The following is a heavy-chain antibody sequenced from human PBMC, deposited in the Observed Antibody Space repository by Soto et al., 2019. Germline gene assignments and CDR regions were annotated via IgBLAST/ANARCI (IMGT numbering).Heavy chain of an antibody. D-gene: IGHD5-18*01. CDR2: ISSDGTEK. Sequence: QVQLVESGGGVAQPGWSLRLFCAASGFTLSSYSLHWVRQSPGKGLEWVAAISSDGTEKHYADSVKGRFTISRDNAKNTLSLQLNRLRTEDTAVYYCARMFGFSYGPANRGMDVWGQGTTVTVSS. J-gene: IGHJ6*02. V-gene: IGHV3-30*04. CDR3: ARMFGFSYGPANRGMDV. CDR1: GFTLSSYS.